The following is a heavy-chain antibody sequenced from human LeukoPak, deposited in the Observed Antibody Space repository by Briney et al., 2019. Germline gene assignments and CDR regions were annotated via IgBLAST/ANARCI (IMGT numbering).Heavy chain of an antibody. CDR1: GFTLSSYG. D-gene: IGHD3-22*01. V-gene: IGHV3-30*02. CDR3: AKDRSVYYYDSSGLFDY. Sequence: GGSLRLSCAASGFTLSSYGMHWVRQAAGKGLEWVAFIRYDGSNKYYADSVKGRFTISRDNSKNTLYLQMNGLRAEDTAVYYCAKDRSVYYYDSSGLFDYWGQGTLVTVSS. J-gene: IGHJ4*02. CDR2: IRYDGSNK.